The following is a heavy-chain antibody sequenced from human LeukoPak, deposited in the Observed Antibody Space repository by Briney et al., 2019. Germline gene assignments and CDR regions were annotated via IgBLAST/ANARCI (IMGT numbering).Heavy chain of an antibody. CDR1: GYTFTSYG. V-gene: IGHV1-18*01. Sequence: ASVKVSCKASGYTFTSYGISWVRQAPGQGLEWMGWISAYNGNTNYAQKLQGRVTMTTDTSTSTAYMELRSLRSDDTAVYYRASDPLTWHYAYDILTGHHGTGPGFDYWGQGTLVTVSS. J-gene: IGHJ4*02. D-gene: IGHD3-9*01. CDR2: ISAYNGNT. CDR3: ASDPLTWHYAYDILTGHHGTGPGFDY.